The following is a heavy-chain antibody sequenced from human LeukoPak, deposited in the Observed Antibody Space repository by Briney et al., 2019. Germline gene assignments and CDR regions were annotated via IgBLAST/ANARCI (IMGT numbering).Heavy chain of an antibody. CDR1: GGSISSGSYY. J-gene: IGHJ1*01. D-gene: IGHD2-21*02. Sequence: SQTLSLTCTVSGGSISSGSYYWSWIRQPAGKGLEWIGRIYTSGSTNYNPSLKSRVTISLDTSKNQFSLKLSSVTAADTAVYYCARGDCGGDCYTEYFQHWGQGALVTVSS. CDR3: ARGDCGGDCYTEYFQH. CDR2: IYTSGST. V-gene: IGHV4-61*02.